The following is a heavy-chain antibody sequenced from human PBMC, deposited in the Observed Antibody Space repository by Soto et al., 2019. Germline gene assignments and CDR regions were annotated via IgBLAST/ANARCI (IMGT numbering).Heavy chain of an antibody. J-gene: IGHJ4*02. V-gene: IGHV1-18*01. D-gene: IGHD3-22*01. CDR1: GYTFTSYG. Sequence: QVQLVQSGAEVKKPGASVKVSCKASGYTFTSYGISWVRQAPGQGLEWMGWISAYNGNTNYAQKLQGRVTMTTETSTSTAYMELRSLRSDDTAVYYCAGAVDMYYYDSSGYLGYFDYWGQGTLVTVSS. CDR3: AGAVDMYYYDSSGYLGYFDY. CDR2: ISAYNGNT.